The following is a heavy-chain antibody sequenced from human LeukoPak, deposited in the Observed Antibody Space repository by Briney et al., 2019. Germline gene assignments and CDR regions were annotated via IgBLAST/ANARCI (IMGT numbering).Heavy chain of an antibody. CDR2: LYYSGSS. CDR1: GDSISSSNSY. CDR3: ARRHYYDSSGVNWFDP. Sequence: PSETLSLTCTVSGDSISSSNSYRGWIRQPPGKGLEWIGSLYYSGSSYYNPSLKSRVTISADTSKNQFSLKLTSVTAADTAVYYCARRHYYDSSGVNWFDPWGQGTLVTVSS. J-gene: IGHJ5*02. D-gene: IGHD3-22*01. V-gene: IGHV4-39*01.